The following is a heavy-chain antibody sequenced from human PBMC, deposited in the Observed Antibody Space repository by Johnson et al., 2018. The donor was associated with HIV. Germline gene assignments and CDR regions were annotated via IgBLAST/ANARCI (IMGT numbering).Heavy chain of an antibody. CDR2: IKQGGSEK. V-gene: IGHV3-7*01. CDR1: GFTFSSYW. J-gene: IGHJ3*02. Sequence: VQLVESGGGLVQPGGSLRLSCAASGFTFSSYWMSWVRQAPGKGLVWVANIKQGGSEKYYVDSVKGRFTIARDNAKKSLYLQMNSLRAEDTAVSYCAREQELIGERAFDIWGQGTMVTVSS. D-gene: IGHD6-13*01. CDR3: AREQELIGERAFDI.